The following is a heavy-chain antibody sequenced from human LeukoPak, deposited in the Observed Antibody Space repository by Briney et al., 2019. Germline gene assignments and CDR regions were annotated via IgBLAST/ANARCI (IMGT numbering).Heavy chain of an antibody. V-gene: IGHV1-3*01. D-gene: IGHD3-10*01. CDR1: GYTFTSYA. CDR3: ARDYDFGSGSYDY. J-gene: IGHJ4*02. CDR2: INAGNGNT. Sequence: ASVKVSCKASGYTFTSYAMHWVRQAPGQRLEWMGWINAGNGNTKYSQKFQGRVTITRDTSASTAYMELSSLRSDDTAVYYCARDYDFGSGSYDYWGQGTLVTVSS.